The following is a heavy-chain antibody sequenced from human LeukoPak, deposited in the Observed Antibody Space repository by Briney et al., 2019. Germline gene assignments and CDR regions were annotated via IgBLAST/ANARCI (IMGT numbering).Heavy chain of an antibody. CDR1: GGFFSGYY. CDR2: INHSGST. CDR3: ARGIADYYDSSGYFRDYYYMDV. J-gene: IGHJ6*03. V-gene: IGHV4-34*01. D-gene: IGHD3-22*01. Sequence: SETLSLTCAVYGGFFSGYYWRWIRQPPGTGLEWIGEINHSGSTNYNPYLRSRVTISVDTSKNQFSLKLSSVTAADTAVYYCARGIADYYDSSGYFRDYYYMDVWGKGTTVTVSS.